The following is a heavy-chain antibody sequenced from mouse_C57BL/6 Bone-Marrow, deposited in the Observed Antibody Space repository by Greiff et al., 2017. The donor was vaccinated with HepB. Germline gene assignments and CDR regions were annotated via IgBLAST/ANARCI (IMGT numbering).Heavy chain of an antibody. CDR1: GFTFSSYG. Sequence: EVKLMESGGDLVKPGGSLKLSCAASGFTFSSYGMSWVRQTPDKRLEWVATISSGGSYTYYPDSVKGRFTISRDNAKNTLYLQMSSLKSEDTAMYYCARHDYGGYCDVGGTGTTVTVSS. CDR3: ARHDYGGYCDV. CDR2: ISSGGSYT. V-gene: IGHV5-6*01. D-gene: IGHD1-1*01. J-gene: IGHJ1*03.